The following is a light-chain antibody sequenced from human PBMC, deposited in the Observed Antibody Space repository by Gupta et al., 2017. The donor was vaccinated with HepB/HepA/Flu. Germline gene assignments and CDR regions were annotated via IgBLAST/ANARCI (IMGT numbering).Light chain of an antibody. V-gene: IGLV1-47*01. CDR3: AAWDDSLSGQV. CDR1: SSNIGNYY. Sequence: QSVLTQPPSASGTPGQRVTISCSGSSSNIGNYYVYWYQQLPGTAPKLLIYRNDQRPSGVPDRFSGSKSGTSAALAISGLRAEDEADYYCAAWDDSLSGQVFGGGTKLTVL. J-gene: IGLJ2*01. CDR2: RND.